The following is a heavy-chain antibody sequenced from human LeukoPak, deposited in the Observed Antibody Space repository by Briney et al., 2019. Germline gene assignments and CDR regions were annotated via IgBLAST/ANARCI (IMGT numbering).Heavy chain of an antibody. Sequence: GGSLRLSCAAPGFTFSSYSMNWVRQAPGKGLEWVSSISSSSSYIYYADSVKGRFTIARDNAKNSLYLQMNSLRAEDTAVYYYARDPIVVVPAAIVDYWGQGTLVTVSS. CDR3: ARDPIVVVPAAIVDY. CDR2: ISSSSSYI. V-gene: IGHV3-21*01. D-gene: IGHD2-2*02. CDR1: GFTFSSYS. J-gene: IGHJ4*02.